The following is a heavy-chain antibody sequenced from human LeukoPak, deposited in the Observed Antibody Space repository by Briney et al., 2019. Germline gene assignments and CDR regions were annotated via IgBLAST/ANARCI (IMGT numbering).Heavy chain of an antibody. Sequence: SRTLSLTCAISGDSVSTNSATWTWLRQSPSRGLEWLGRTYYRSKWNNDYAVSMKSRITINPDTSKNQFSLQLNSVTPEDTAVYYCARLVGASWFDSWGQGTLVTVSS. D-gene: IGHD1-26*01. V-gene: IGHV6-1*01. CDR1: GDSVSTNSAT. CDR3: ARLVGASWFDS. J-gene: IGHJ5*01. CDR2: TYYRSKWNN.